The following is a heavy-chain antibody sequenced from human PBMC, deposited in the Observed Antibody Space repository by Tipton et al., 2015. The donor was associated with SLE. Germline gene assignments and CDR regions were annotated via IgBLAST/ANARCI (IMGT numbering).Heavy chain of an antibody. CDR1: GDTFALFG. Sequence: QLVQSGAEVKKPGASVKVSCKASGDTFALFGFSWVRQAPGQGLEWMGWITVYNGNTNYAQSLQGRVTMTTDTSTSTAYMELRSLRSDDTAVYYGARGLVTFEGDVDSWGQGTLVTVSS. D-gene: IGHD6-19*01. V-gene: IGHV1-18*04. J-gene: IGHJ4*02. CDR2: ITVYNGNT. CDR3: ARGLVTFEGDVDS.